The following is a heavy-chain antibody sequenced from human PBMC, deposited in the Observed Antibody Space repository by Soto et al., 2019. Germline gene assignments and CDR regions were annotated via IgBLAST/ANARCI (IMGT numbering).Heavy chain of an antibody. CDR2: LSGSGGTT. CDR1: GFTFSTYA. Sequence: GSLRLSCSTSGFTFSTYAMNWVRQAPWKGLEWVSALSGSGGTTYYADSVRGRFTISRDNSKNTLFLQMSSLRAEDTALYYCAKQRAGYGSGSDTFYFDFWGQGTLGTVSA. D-gene: IGHD3-10*01. V-gene: IGHV3-23*01. CDR3: AKQRAGYGSGSDTFYFDF. J-gene: IGHJ4*02.